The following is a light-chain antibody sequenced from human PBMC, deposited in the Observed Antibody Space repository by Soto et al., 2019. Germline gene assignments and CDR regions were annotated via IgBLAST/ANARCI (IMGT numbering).Light chain of an antibody. CDR3: QLCGSSPWT. V-gene: IGKV3-20*01. Sequence: EIVLTQSPGTLSLSPGERATLSCRASQSVSSYYLAWYQQKPGQAPRLLIYAASSRATGIPDRFSGGGSGTDFTLTISRLEPEDFAGYYCQLCGSSPWTFGQGTKVEIK. CDR2: AAS. J-gene: IGKJ1*01. CDR1: QSVSSYY.